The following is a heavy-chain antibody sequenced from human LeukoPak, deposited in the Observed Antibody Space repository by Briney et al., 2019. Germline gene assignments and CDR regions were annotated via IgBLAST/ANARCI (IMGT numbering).Heavy chain of an antibody. Sequence: ASVKVSCKASGYTLTDYYVHWVRQAPGQGLEWMGWINPDSGATKFARKFQGRVTMTRDTSISTAYMELSRLRSDDTAVYYCARGGPYYDILTGPHWFDPWGQGTLVTVSS. CDR1: GYTLTDYY. J-gene: IGHJ5*02. V-gene: IGHV1-2*02. CDR3: ARGGPYYDILTGPHWFDP. D-gene: IGHD3-9*01. CDR2: INPDSGAT.